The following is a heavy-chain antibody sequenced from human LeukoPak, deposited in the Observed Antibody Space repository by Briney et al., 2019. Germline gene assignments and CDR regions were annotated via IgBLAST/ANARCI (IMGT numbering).Heavy chain of an antibody. CDR2: IIPIFGTA. Sequence: GASVEVSCKASGGTFSSSAISWVRQAPGQGLEWMGGIIPIFGTANYAQKFQGRVTITTDESTSTAYMELSSLRSDDTAVYYCATRPPYCSSTSCYQYDYWGQGTLVTVSS. CDR1: GGTFSSSA. CDR3: ATRPPYCSSTSCYQYDY. J-gene: IGHJ4*02. V-gene: IGHV1-69*05. D-gene: IGHD2-2*01.